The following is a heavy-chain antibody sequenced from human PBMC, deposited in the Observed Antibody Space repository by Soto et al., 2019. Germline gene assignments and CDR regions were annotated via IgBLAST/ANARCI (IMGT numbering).Heavy chain of an antibody. CDR3: ASMGYYYGSGSYPLDY. Sequence: QVQLQESGPGLVKPSETLSLTCTVSGGSISRYYWSWIRQPPGKRLEWIGFVYNSGSTYYNPSLKSRVTISVDTSKNQFSLKLSSVSAADTAVYYCASMGYYYGSGSYPLDYWGQGTLVTVSS. CDR1: GGSISRYY. V-gene: IGHV4-59*08. D-gene: IGHD3-10*01. CDR2: VYNSGST. J-gene: IGHJ4*02.